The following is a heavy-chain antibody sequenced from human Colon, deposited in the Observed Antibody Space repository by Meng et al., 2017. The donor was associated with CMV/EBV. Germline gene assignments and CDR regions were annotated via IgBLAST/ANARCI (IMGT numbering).Heavy chain of an antibody. V-gene: IGHV1-8*03. CDR3: ARGGIKAIFGVVTRWWFDP. CDR1: GYTFTSYD. CDR2: MNPNSGNT. J-gene: IGHJ5*02. D-gene: IGHD3-3*01. Sequence: ASVKVSCKASGYTFTSYDINWVRQATGQGLEWMGWMNPNSGNTGYAQKFQGRVTITRNTSISTAYMELSSLRSEDTAVYYCARGGIKAIFGVVTRWWFDPWGQGTLVTVSS.